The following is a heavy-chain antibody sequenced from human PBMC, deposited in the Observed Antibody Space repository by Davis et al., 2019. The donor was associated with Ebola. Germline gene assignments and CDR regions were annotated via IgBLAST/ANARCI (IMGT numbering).Heavy chain of an antibody. Sequence: GESLKISCAASGFTFSSYGMHWVRQAPGKGLEWVAVIWYDGSNKYYADSVKGRFTISRDNSKNTLYLQMNSLRAEDTAVYYCARQDVVPAARSYWYFDLWGRGTLVTVSS. D-gene: IGHD2-2*01. CDR3: ARQDVVPAARSYWYFDL. V-gene: IGHV3-33*01. J-gene: IGHJ2*01. CDR2: IWYDGSNK. CDR1: GFTFSSYG.